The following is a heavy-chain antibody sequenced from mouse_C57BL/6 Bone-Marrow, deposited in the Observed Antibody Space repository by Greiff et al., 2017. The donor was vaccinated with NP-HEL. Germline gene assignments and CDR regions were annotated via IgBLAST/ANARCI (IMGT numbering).Heavy chain of an antibody. J-gene: IGHJ3*01. CDR3: ARCALTGRFFFFAY. CDR2: IYPRSGNT. D-gene: IGHD4-1*01. V-gene: IGHV1-81*01. CDR1: GYTFTSYG. Sequence: QVQLQQSGAELARPGASVKLSCKASGYTFTSYGISWVKQRTGQGLEWIGEIYPRSGNTYYNEKFKGKATLTADKSSSTAYMELRSLTSEDSAVYFCARCALTGRFFFFAYWGQGTLVTVSA.